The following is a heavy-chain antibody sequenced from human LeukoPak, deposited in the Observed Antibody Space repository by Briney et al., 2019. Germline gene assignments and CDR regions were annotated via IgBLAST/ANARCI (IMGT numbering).Heavy chain of an antibody. Sequence: PGGSLRLPCAASGFTFSSYAMSWVRQAPGKGLEWVSAISGSGGSTYYADSVKGRFTISRDNSKNTLYLQMNSLRAEDTAVYYCAREYYYDSSGYYLRNPGYYFDYWGQGTLVTVSS. CDR1: GFTFSSYA. V-gene: IGHV3-23*01. CDR2: ISGSGGST. CDR3: AREYYYDSSGYYLRNPGYYFDY. D-gene: IGHD3-22*01. J-gene: IGHJ4*02.